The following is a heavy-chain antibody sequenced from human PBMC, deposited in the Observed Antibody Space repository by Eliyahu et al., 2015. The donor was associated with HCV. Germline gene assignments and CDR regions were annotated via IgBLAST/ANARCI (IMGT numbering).Heavy chain of an antibody. CDR1: AFPFRDYW. Sequence: EVQLVQSGGGLVQPGGSLXLSCAXSAFPFRDYWLTWVRQAPGMGLEWMAHIKQDGSAKYYVDSVKGRFTISRDNAKKILYLQMNSLRVEDTAVYYCARVGGAGAAAPGDWFDPWGQGSQVTVSS. V-gene: IGHV3-7*04. CDR2: IKQDGSAK. CDR3: ARVGGAGAAAPGDWFDP. D-gene: IGHD6-13*01. J-gene: IGHJ5*02.